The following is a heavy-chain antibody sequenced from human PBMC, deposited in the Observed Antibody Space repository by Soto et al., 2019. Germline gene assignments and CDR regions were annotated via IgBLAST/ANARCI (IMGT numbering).Heavy chain of an antibody. J-gene: IGHJ5*02. D-gene: IGHD3-3*02. CDR3: ARIRIDTNSYKWFDT. CDR2: IYVTGAV. CDR1: GAALNSGNYY. Sequence: SETLSLTCSVSGAALNSGNYYWSWIRQVPGKGLEWIGHIYVTGAVDYNPSLRDRITISQDTSERQFSLNLRLVTAADTAVYYCARIRIDTNSYKWFDTSGQGTLVTVSS. V-gene: IGHV4-31*03.